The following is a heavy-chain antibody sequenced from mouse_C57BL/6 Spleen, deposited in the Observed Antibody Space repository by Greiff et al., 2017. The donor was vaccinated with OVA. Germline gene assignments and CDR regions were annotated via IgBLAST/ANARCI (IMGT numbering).Heavy chain of an antibody. Sequence: QVQLKQPGAELVRPGTSVKLSCKASGYTFTSYWMPWVKQRPGQGLEWIGVIDPSDSYTNYNQKFKGKATLTVDTSSSTAYMQLSSLTSEDSAVYYCARSRGLRSAMDYWGQGTSVTVSS. D-gene: IGHD2-4*01. V-gene: IGHV1-59*01. CDR1: GYTFTSYW. CDR3: ARSRGLRSAMDY. J-gene: IGHJ4*01. CDR2: IDPSDSYT.